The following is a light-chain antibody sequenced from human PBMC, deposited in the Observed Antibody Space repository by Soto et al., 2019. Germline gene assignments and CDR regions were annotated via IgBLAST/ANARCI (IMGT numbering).Light chain of an antibody. V-gene: IGKV1-5*01. CDR1: QSISSW. CDR3: LQDYSYPHT. CDR2: DAS. J-gene: IGKJ2*01. Sequence: IQMSQPPSTLSASVGDRVTNTFRASQSISSWLAWYQQKPGKAPKLLIYDASSLESGVPSRFSGSGSGTDFTLTISSLQPEDFATYYCLQDYSYPHTFGQGTKVDIK.